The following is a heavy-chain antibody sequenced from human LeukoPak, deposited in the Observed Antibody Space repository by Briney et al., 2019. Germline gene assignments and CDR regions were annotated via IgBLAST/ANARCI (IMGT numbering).Heavy chain of an antibody. V-gene: IGHV3-74*01. CDR2: INSDGSST. D-gene: IGHD2-2*01. CDR1: GFTFSSYW. J-gene: IGHJ5*02. CDR3: ATSTAGYNWFDP. Sequence: GGSLRLSCAASGFTFSSYWMHWVRQAPGKGMVWVSRINSDGSSTSYADSVKGRFTISRDNAKNTLYLQMNSLRAEDTAVYYCATSTAGYNWFDPWGQGTLVTVSS.